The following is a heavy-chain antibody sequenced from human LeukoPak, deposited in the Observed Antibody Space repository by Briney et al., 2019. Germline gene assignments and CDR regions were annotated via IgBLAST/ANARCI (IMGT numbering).Heavy chain of an antibody. D-gene: IGHD1-1*01. V-gene: IGHV4-38-2*01. Sequence: SETLSLTCAVSSYSISSGYYWGWIRQPPGKGREGMGSIYHSGSTYYNRSLVSRGTISVDPSQSQFSLQLSFVTAADTAVYYCARQLSHYSYYSYMDVWGTGTTVTVSS. CDR2: IYHSGST. CDR1: SYSISSGYY. CDR3: ARQLSHYSYYSYMDV. J-gene: IGHJ6*03.